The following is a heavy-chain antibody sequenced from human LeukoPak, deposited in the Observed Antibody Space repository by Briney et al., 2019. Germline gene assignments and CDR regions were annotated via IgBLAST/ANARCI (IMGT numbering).Heavy chain of an antibody. Sequence: GGSLRLSCAASGFTLSTYAMSWVRQTPGKGLEWVAATSSSDAGTYHADSVKGRFTISRDNAKNSLYLQMNSLRADDTAVYYCARETLGVAGFDYWGQGTLVTVSS. J-gene: IGHJ4*02. CDR1: GFTLSTYA. CDR2: TSSSDAGT. V-gene: IGHV3-21*01. CDR3: ARETLGVAGFDY. D-gene: IGHD6-13*01.